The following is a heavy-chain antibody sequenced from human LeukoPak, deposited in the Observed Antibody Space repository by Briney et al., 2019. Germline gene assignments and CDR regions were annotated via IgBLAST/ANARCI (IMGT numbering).Heavy chain of an antibody. CDR1: GFTVSTNY. J-gene: IGHJ4*02. V-gene: IGHV3-66*01. D-gene: IGHD5-18*01. Sequence: GGSLRLSCAASGFTVSTNYMNWVRQAPGKGLEWVSVVYMGGTTYYADSVKGRFTISRDSTKNTIYLQMNNLRAEDTAVYYCARGLLRDGYTYTFSFDYWGQGALVTVSS. CDR2: VYMGGTT. CDR3: ARGLLRDGYTYTFSFDY.